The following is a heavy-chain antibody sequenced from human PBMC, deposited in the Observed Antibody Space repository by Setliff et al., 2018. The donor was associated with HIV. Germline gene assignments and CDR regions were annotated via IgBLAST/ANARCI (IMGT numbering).Heavy chain of an antibody. Sequence: GGSLRLSCAASGFTFSNYWMHWVRQAPGKGLVWVSRIKGDGTSTRYADSVKGRFTISRDNSKNTLYLQMNSLRAEDTAVYYCARSVIGYYYYGMDVWGQGTLVTVSS. CDR1: GFTFSNYW. J-gene: IGHJ6*02. V-gene: IGHV3-74*01. D-gene: IGHD3-10*01. CDR3: ARSVIGYYYYGMDV. CDR2: IKGDGTST.